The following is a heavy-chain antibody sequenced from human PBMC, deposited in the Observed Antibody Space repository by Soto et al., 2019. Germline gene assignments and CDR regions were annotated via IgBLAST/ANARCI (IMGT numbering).Heavy chain of an antibody. CDR2: ISSSSSTI. Sequence: EVQLVESGGGLVQPGGSLRLSCAASGFTFSSYSMNCVRQAPGKGLEWVSYISSSSSTIYYADSVKGRFTISRDNAKNSLYLQMNSLRDEDTAVYYCASGYDAWLYYFDYWGQGTLVTVSS. CDR1: GFTFSSYS. J-gene: IGHJ4*02. V-gene: IGHV3-48*02. D-gene: IGHD5-12*01. CDR3: ASGYDAWLYYFDY.